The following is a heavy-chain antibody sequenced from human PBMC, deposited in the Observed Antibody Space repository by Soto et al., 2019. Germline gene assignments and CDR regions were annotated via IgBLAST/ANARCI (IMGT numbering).Heavy chain of an antibody. V-gene: IGHV4-31*03. D-gene: IGHD2-2*01. CDR3: ASDRDCSSTNCTYMDV. CDR2: IYYSGST. Sequence: QVQLQESGPGLVKPSQTLSLTCTVSGGSISSGGYYCIWIRQHPGKGLEWIGYIYYSGSTYYNPSLKSRVTISVDTSKYQFSLKLSSVPAAYTAVYYCASDRDCSSTNCTYMDVWGKGNTVTVSS. J-gene: IGHJ6*03. CDR1: GGSISSGGYY.